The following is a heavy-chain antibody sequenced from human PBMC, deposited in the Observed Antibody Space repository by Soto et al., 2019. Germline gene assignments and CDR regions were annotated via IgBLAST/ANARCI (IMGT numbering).Heavy chain of an antibody. CDR3: ARDASYYSLWSCYCPSRNGMDV. CDR2: IWYDGSKR. J-gene: IGHJ6*02. V-gene: IGHV3-33*01. CDR1: GFTFSSFG. Sequence: QVQVVESGGGVVQPGRSLRLSCAASGFTFSSFGMHWVRQAPGKGLEWVSLIWYDGSKRSYGDSVKGRFTISRDNSRNNVYSHRNSLRAADTSVYYCARDASYYSLWSCYCPSRNGMDVWGQGTTVTVSS. D-gene: IGHD3-3*01.